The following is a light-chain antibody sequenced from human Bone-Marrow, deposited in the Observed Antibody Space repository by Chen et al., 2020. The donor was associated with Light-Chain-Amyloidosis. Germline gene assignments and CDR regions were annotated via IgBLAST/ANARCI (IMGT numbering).Light chain of an antibody. CDR1: QSLVYSDGDTS. Sequence: DVVLTQSPLSLPVTLGQPASISCRPNQSLVYSDGDTSLNWFHQRPGQSPRRLIYKVSNRDSGVLDRFSGSGSGTDFTLTISRVEAEDVGIYYCMQGTHWPWTFGKGIKVE. CDR2: KVS. CDR3: MQGTHWPWT. V-gene: IGKV2-30*01. J-gene: IGKJ1*01.